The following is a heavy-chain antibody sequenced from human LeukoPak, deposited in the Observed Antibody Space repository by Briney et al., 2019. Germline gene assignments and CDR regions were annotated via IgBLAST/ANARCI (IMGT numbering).Heavy chain of an antibody. CDR3: ARAYDDSSGSVRPHWFDP. J-gene: IGHJ5*02. D-gene: IGHD3-22*01. V-gene: IGHV3-30*02. CDR2: IRYDGSNK. CDR1: GFTFSSYG. Sequence: GGSLRLSCAASGFTFSSYGMHWVRQAPGKGLEWVAFIRYDGSNKYYADSVKGRFTISRDNSKNTLYLQMNSLRAEDTAVYYCARAYDDSSGSVRPHWFDPWGQGTLVTVSS.